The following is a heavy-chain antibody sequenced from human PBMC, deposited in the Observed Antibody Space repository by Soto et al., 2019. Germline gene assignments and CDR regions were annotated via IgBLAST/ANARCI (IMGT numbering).Heavy chain of an antibody. Sequence: GASVKVSCKASGYSFTDYHIHWVRQAPGQGLEWLGRINPKSGGTSTAQKFQGWVTMTTDTSISTASMELTGLTSDDTAIYYCARGDSTDCSNGVCSFFYYTLDVWGQGTTVTVS. D-gene: IGHD2-8*01. J-gene: IGHJ6*02. CDR2: INPKSGGT. CDR3: ARGDSTDCSNGVCSFFYYTLDV. CDR1: GYSFTDYH. V-gene: IGHV1-2*04.